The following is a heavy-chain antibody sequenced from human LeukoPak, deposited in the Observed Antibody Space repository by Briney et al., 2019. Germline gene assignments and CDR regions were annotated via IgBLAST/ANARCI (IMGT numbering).Heavy chain of an antibody. CDR1: GASISSSSYY. Sequence: SETLSLTCTVSGASISSSSYYWGWIRQPPGKGLQWIGIIYYSGSTYYNPSLKSRVTISVDTSKSQFSLKLNSVTAADTAVYYCARQGYSYDPAAFDIWGQGTMVTVSS. CDR3: ARQGYSYDPAAFDI. CDR2: IYYSGST. J-gene: IGHJ3*02. V-gene: IGHV4-39*01. D-gene: IGHD5-18*01.